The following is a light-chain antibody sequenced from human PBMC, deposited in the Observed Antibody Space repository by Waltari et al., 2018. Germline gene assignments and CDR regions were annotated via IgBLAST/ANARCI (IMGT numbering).Light chain of an antibody. Sequence: QSALAQPASVSGSPGQSITISCTGTGSDVGRYNYVSWYQQLPGKAPTVIIYDVSDRPSEVSTRFSGSKSGNTASLTISGLQAEDEADYYCGSYSGTTTYVFGTGTYVTVL. V-gene: IGLV2-14*03. J-gene: IGLJ1*01. CDR2: DVS. CDR1: GSDVGRYNY. CDR3: GSYSGTTTYV.